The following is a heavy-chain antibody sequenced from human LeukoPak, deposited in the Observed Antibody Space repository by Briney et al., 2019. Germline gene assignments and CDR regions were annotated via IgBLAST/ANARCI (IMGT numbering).Heavy chain of an antibody. J-gene: IGHJ4*02. CDR3: AKDSSTTWFGGDSK. D-gene: IGHD3-10*01. Sequence: GGSLRLSCAASGFTVSSNYMSWVRQAPGKGLEWVSVIYSGGSTYYADSVKGRFTISRDNSKNTLYLQMNSLRAEDTALYYCAKDSSTTWFGGDSKWGQGTLVTVSS. CDR1: GFTVSSNY. CDR2: IYSGGST. V-gene: IGHV3-53*05.